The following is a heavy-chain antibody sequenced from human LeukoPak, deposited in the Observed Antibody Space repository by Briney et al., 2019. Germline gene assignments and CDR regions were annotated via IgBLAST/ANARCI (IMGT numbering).Heavy chain of an antibody. CDR3: ASGHGVTRGLDY. CDR2: INHSGST. Sequence: SETLSLTCAVYGGSFSGYYWSWIRQPPGKGLEWIGEINHSGSTNYNPSLKNRVTISVDTSKNQFSLKLSSVTAADTAVYYCASGHGVTRGLDYWGQGTLVTVSS. J-gene: IGHJ4*02. CDR1: GGSFSGYY. D-gene: IGHD2-21*02. V-gene: IGHV4-34*01.